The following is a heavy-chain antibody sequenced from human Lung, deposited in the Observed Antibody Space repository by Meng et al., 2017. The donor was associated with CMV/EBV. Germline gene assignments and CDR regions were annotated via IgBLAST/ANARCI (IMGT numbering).Heavy chain of an antibody. CDR3: AKVTWGILSAFDI. CDR2: ISASGAST. V-gene: IGHV3-23*01. J-gene: IGHJ3*02. CDR1: GFTFSGHA. D-gene: IGHD6-13*01. Sequence: ESXKISXAASGFTFSGHAMSWVRQAPGKGLEWVSSISASGASTYYADSVKGRFTISRDNSKNTLYSQMNSLRAEDTALYYCAKVTWGILSAFDIWGQGTXV.